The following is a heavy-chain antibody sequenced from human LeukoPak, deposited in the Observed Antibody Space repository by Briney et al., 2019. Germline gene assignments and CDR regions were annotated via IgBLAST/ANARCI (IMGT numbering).Heavy chain of an antibody. Sequence: GGSLRLSCAASGFTFSSYAMSWVRQAPGKGLEWVSAISGSGGSTYYADSVKGRFTISRDNAKTTMYLQMNSLRAEDTAVYFCGRGGDGIDNWGQGTTVIVSS. J-gene: IGHJ3*02. V-gene: IGHV3-23*01. CDR3: GRGGDGIDN. CDR2: ISGSGGST. CDR1: GFTFSSYA.